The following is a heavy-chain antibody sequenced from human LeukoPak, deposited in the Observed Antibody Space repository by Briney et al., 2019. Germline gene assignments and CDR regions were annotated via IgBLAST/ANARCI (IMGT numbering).Heavy chain of an antibody. D-gene: IGHD2-15*01. Sequence: SSETLSLTCAVYGGSFSGYYWSWIRQPPGKGLEWIGEINHSGSTNYNPSLKSRVTISVDTSKNQFSLKLSSVIAADTAVYYCARGLSAIVYWGQGTLVTVSS. CDR1: GGSFSGYY. CDR2: INHSGST. CDR3: ARGLSAIVY. V-gene: IGHV4-34*01. J-gene: IGHJ4*02.